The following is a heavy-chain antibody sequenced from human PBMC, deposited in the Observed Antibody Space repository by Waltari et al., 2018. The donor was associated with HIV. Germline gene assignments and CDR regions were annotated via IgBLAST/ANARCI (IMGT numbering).Heavy chain of an antibody. CDR1: GPSFGSNG. J-gene: IGHJ4*02. Sequence: QEQLVESGGGVVQPGDVLRLSCAASGPSFGSNGMHWVRQAPGKVLEWVAAISYDGIKKYYGDSLRGRFIISRDNSKKTLYLQMNTLRPEDTAIYFCAKDSSQVHWFGESLALWGQGTLVIVSS. CDR2: ISYDGIKK. D-gene: IGHD3-10*01. CDR3: AKDSSQVHWFGESLAL. V-gene: IGHV3-30*18.